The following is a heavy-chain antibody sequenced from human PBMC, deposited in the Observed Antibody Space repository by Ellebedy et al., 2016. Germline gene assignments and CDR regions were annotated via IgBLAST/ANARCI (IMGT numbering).Heavy chain of an antibody. V-gene: IGHV3-23*01. D-gene: IGHD2-2*03. CDR1: GVTFSSRA. CDR3: AQGRSAMDY. Sequence: GGSLRLSXVASGVTFSSRAMNWVRQAPGKGLERVALISGSGITTFYADSVKGRFTISRDNSKNTVLLQMNSLRVEDTAVYYCAQGRSAMDYWGQGTLVTVSS. CDR2: ISGSGITT. J-gene: IGHJ4*02.